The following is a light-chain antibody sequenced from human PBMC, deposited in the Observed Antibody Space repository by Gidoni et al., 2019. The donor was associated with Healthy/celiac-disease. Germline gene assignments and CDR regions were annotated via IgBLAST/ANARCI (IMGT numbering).Light chain of an antibody. CDR2: DAS. CDR3: QQRSNWPGT. CDR1: QSVSSY. Sequence: EIVLTQSPATLSLPPGKRATLSCRASQSVSSYLAWYQQKPGQAPRLLIDDASNRATGIPARFSGSGSGTDFTLTISSLEPEDFAVYYCQQRSNWPGTFGGGTKVEIK. J-gene: IGKJ4*01. V-gene: IGKV3-11*01.